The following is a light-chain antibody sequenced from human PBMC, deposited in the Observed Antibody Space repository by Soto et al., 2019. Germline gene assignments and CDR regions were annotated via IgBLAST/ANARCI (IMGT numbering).Light chain of an antibody. CDR2: AAS. Sequence: QMTPSPSSLSASVGDRVTITCRASQTISNYLNWYQQQPGKAPKLLIYAASSLQSGVPSRFSGSGSGTDFTLTISSLQPEDVATYYCQQCYSSPLTFGGGTKVDIK. CDR3: QQCYSSPLT. CDR1: QTISNY. V-gene: IGKV1-39*01. J-gene: IGKJ4*01.